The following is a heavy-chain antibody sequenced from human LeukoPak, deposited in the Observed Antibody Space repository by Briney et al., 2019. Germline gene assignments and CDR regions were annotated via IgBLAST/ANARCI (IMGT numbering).Heavy chain of an antibody. V-gene: IGHV3-66*01. CDR2: IYSGGNT. CDR1: GFTVSSNY. Sequence: GGSLRLSCAASGFTVSSNYMSWVRQAPGKGLEWVSVIYSGGNTYYADSVKGRFTISRDNSKNTVYLQMNSLRVEDTAVYYCARVGYSSGWIRNWGQGTLVTVSS. CDR3: ARVGYSSGWIRN. J-gene: IGHJ4*02. D-gene: IGHD6-19*01.